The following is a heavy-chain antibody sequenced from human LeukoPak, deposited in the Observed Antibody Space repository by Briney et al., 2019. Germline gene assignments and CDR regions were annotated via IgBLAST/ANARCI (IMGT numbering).Heavy chain of an antibody. CDR3: ARDSPMDV. CDR2: IYSGGST. Sequence: GGSLRLSCAASGFTVSNNYMSWVRQAPGKGLEWVSLIYSGGSTKYADSVKGRFTISRDNSKNTLYLQMNSLRAEDTAVYYCARDSPMDVWGQGTTVTVSS. V-gene: IGHV3-53*01. J-gene: IGHJ6*02. CDR1: GFTVSNNY.